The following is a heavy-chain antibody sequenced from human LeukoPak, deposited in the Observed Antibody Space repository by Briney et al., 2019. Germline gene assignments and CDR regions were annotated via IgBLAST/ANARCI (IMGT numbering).Heavy chain of an antibody. V-gene: IGHV4-34*01. Sequence: SETLSLTCAVYGGSFSGYYRSWIRQPPGKGLEWIGEINHSGSTNYNPSLKSRVTISVDTPKNQFSLKLSSVTAADTAVYYCARGQTTTVTTTSASLWYWGQGTLVTVSS. J-gene: IGHJ4*02. CDR1: GGSFSGYY. CDR3: ARGQTTTVTTTSASLWY. D-gene: IGHD4-17*01. CDR2: INHSGST.